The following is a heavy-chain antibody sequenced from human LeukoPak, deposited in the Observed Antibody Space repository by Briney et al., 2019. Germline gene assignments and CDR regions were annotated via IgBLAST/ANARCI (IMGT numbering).Heavy chain of an antibody. D-gene: IGHD6-19*01. J-gene: IGHJ4*02. CDR3: ARDGYSSGWFQPRPFDY. Sequence: SETLSLTCAVYGGSFSGYYWSWIRQPPGKGLEWIGEINHSGSTNYNPSLKSRVTISVDTSKNQFSLKLSSVTAADTAEYYCARDGYSSGWFQPRPFDYWGQGTLVTVSS. V-gene: IGHV4-34*01. CDR1: GGSFSGYY. CDR2: INHSGST.